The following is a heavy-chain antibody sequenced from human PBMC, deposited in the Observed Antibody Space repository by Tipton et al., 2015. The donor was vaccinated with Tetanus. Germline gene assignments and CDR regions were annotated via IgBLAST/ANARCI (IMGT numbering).Heavy chain of an antibody. CDR3: VTVNFPNYYHYGMDV. CDR1: GGSLSRYY. CDR2: VDDSGST. J-gene: IGHJ6*02. D-gene: IGHD1-1*01. V-gene: IGHV4-34*01. Sequence: TLSLTCAVYGGSLSRYYWTWIRQPPGKGLEWIGEVDDSGSTNYSPSLKSRVTISLDTSKNEFSLTLSSVTAADTAMYYCVTVNFPNYYHYGMDVWDQGTTVTVSS.